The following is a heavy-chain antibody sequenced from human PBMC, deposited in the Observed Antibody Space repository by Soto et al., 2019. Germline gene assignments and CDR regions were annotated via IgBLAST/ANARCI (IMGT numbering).Heavy chain of an antibody. CDR2: INGGNGNT. CDR1: GYTFSNYV. J-gene: IGHJ4*02. V-gene: IGHV1-3*05. CDR3: ARNYSRAVSYYPGGY. Sequence: QVHLVQSGAEEKKPGASVKVSCKASGYTFSNYVMHWVRQAPGQRLEWMGWINGGNGNTKYSQKFQGRVTITRDASXXTVSMELSSVRSEDTAFYCCARNYSRAVSYYPGGYWGQATLVTVSS. D-gene: IGHD3-10*01.